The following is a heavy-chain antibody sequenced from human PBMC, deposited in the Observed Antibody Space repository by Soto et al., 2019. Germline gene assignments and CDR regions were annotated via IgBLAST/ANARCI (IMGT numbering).Heavy chain of an antibody. V-gene: IGHV1-3*01. Sequence: GASVKVSCKASGYTFTSYAMHWVRQAPGQRLEWMGWINAGNGNTKYSQKFQGRVTITRDTSASTAYMELSSLRSEDTAVYYCARSDIVLMVYRDNWFDPWGQGTLVTVSS. J-gene: IGHJ5*02. CDR3: ARSDIVLMVYRDNWFDP. D-gene: IGHD2-8*01. CDR1: GYTFTSYA. CDR2: INAGNGNT.